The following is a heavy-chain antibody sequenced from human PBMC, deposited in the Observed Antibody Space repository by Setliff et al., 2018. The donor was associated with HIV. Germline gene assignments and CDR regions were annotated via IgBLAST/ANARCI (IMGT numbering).Heavy chain of an antibody. CDR1: GHTFTNYD. CDR3: ARIPTGGAFDI. D-gene: IGHD7-27*01. J-gene: IGHJ3*02. CDR2: MNPNSGVS. Sequence: ASVKVSCKPPGHTFTNYDIHWMRRAPGQGLEWMGWMNPNSGVSGYALKFHDRVTMTRDTSITTLYMELSSLRSEDTAVYYCARIPTGGAFDIWGQGTVVTVSS. V-gene: IGHV1-8*01.